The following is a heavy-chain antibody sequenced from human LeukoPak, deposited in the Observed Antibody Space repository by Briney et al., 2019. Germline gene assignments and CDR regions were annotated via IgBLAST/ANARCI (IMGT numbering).Heavy chain of an antibody. V-gene: IGHV4-39*01. D-gene: IGHD2-2*01. CDR1: GGSIGCSDYW. CDR3: ARSVVVVPAAGAFDI. CDR2: IYNSGST. Sequence: SETLSLTCTVSGGSIGCSDYWWDWIRQPPGRGLERIGSIYNSGSTYYNPSLKSRVTISVDTSNNQFSLKLISVTAADTAVYYCARSVVVVPAAGAFDIWGQGTMVTVSS. J-gene: IGHJ3*02.